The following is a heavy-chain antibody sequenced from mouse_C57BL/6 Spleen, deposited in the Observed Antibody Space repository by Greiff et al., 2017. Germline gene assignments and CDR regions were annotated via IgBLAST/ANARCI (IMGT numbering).Heavy chain of an antibody. CDR3: ARNYYGSSYRFAY. J-gene: IGHJ3*01. Sequence: QLQQPGAELVKPGASVKMSCKASGYTFTSYWITWVKQRPGQGLEWIGDIYPGSGSTNYNEKFKSKATLTVDTSSSTAYMQLSSLTSEDSAVYYCARNYYGSSYRFAYWGQGTLVTVSA. CDR1: GYTFTSYW. D-gene: IGHD1-1*01. CDR2: IYPGSGST. V-gene: IGHV1-55*01.